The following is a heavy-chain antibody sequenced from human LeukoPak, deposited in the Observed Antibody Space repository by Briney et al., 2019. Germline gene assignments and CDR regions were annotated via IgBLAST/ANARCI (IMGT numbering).Heavy chain of an antibody. D-gene: IGHD6-25*01. CDR3: AGENRKRLRNNWFDP. V-gene: IGHV4-61*02. CDR1: GGSISSGSYY. Sequence: SQTLSLTCTVSGGSISSGSYYWSWIRQPAGKGLEWIGRIYTSGSTNYNPSLKSRVTISVDTSKNQFSLKLSSVTAADTAVYYCAGENRKRLRNNWFDPWGQGTLVTVSS. CDR2: IYTSGST. J-gene: IGHJ5*02.